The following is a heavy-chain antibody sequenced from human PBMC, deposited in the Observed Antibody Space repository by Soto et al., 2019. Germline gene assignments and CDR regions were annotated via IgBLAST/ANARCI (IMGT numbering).Heavy chain of an antibody. D-gene: IGHD3-22*01. CDR1: GCSISSYD. J-gene: IGHJ3*02. V-gene: IGHV4-59*01. Sequence: SESLSLTCPVSGCSISSYDWSWIRQPPGKGLEWIGYIYYSGSTNYNPSLKSRVTISVDTSKNQFSLKLSSVTAADTAVYYCARDGGGEGNTYYYDSSGPDAFDIWGQGTMVPVSS. CDR3: ARDGGGEGNTYYYDSSGPDAFDI. CDR2: IYYSGST.